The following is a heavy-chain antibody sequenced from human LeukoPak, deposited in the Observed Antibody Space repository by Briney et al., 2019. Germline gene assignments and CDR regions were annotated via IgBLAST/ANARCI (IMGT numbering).Heavy chain of an antibody. CDR2: ISYSGTT. Sequence: SETLSLTCTVSSGSIRSQHWSWIRQPPGKGLEWIGFISYSGTTYYNPSLESRVNISRDTSRNQFSLKPSSVTAADTAVYYFTRDRNGGDHYYMDVWGKGTTVTVSS. CDR3: TRDRNGGDHYYMDV. V-gene: IGHV4-59*11. CDR1: SGSIRSQH. J-gene: IGHJ6*03. D-gene: IGHD3-16*01.